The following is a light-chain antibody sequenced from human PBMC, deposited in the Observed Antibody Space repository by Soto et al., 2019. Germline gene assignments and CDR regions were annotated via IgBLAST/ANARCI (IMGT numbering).Light chain of an antibody. CDR2: DVT. CDR3: SSYTSSSSYV. Sequence: QSALTQPASVSGSPGQSITISCTGTSSDVGGNKYVSWYQQHPDKAPKLIIYDVTNRPSGISNCFSGSKSGNTASLTSSGLQAEDEAYYYGSSYTSSSSYVFGPGTKLTVL. CDR1: SSDVGGNKY. J-gene: IGLJ1*01. V-gene: IGLV2-14*01.